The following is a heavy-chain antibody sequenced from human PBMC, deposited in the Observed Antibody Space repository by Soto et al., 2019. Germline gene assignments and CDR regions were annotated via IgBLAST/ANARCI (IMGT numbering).Heavy chain of an antibody. Sequence: GGSLRLSCSASGFTFSSYAMHWVRQAPGKXLEYVSAISSNGGSTYYADSVKGRFTISRDNSKNTLYLQMSSLRAEDTAVYYCVKDRNSGSYPNHDAFDIWGQGTMVTV. CDR3: VKDRNSGSYPNHDAFDI. V-gene: IGHV3-64D*06. D-gene: IGHD1-26*01. J-gene: IGHJ3*02. CDR1: GFTFSSYA. CDR2: ISSNGGST.